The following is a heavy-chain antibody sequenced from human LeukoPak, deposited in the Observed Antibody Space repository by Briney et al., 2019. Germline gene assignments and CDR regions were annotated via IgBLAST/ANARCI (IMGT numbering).Heavy chain of an antibody. J-gene: IGHJ5*02. CDR1: GYTFTSYG. Sequence: ASVKVSCKASGYTFTSYGISWVRQAPGQGLEWMGWISAYNGNTNYAQKLQGRVTMTTDTSTSTAYMELRSLRSDDTAVYYCGRAPRGFRGGGGGWSAPWGKETLVTVS. D-gene: IGHD3-16*01. CDR2: ISAYNGNT. CDR3: GRAPRGFRGGGGGWSAP. V-gene: IGHV1-18*01.